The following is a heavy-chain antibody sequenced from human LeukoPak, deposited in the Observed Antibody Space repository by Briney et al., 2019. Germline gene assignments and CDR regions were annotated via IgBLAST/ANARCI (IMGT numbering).Heavy chain of an antibody. Sequence: SETLSLTCTVSGGSISSYYWSWLRQPPGKGLEWIGYIYYSGSTNYNPSLKSRVTISVDTSKNQFSLKLSSVTAADTAVYYCARGEVGATSYYFDYWGQGTLVTVSS. CDR3: ARGEVGATSYYFDY. CDR2: IYYSGST. J-gene: IGHJ4*02. CDR1: GGSISSYY. V-gene: IGHV4-59*08. D-gene: IGHD1-26*01.